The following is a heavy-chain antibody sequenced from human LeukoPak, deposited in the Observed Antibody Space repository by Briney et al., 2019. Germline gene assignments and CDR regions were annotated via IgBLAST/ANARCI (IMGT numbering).Heavy chain of an antibody. V-gene: IGHV3-7*01. D-gene: IGHD1-14*01. J-gene: IGHJ4*02. CDR2: IKQDGSEK. Sequence: PGGSLRLSCAASGFTFSSYWMSWVRQAPGKGLEWVANIKQDGSEKYYVDSVKGRFTNSRDNAKNSLYLQMNSLRAGDTAVYYCARITPHWAFDYWGQGTLVTVSS. CDR3: ARITPHWAFDY. CDR1: GFTFSSYW.